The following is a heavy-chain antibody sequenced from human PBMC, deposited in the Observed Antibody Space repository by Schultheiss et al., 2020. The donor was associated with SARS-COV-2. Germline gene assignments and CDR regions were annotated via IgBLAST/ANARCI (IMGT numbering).Heavy chain of an antibody. D-gene: IGHD5-18*01. CDR1: GGSFSGYY. Sequence: SETLSLTCAVYGGSFSGYYWSWIRQPPGKGLEWIGEINHSGSTNYNPSLKSRVTISVDKSKNQFSLKLSSVTAADTAVYYCARDKIGYSYAFDIWGQGTMVTVAS. CDR2: INHSGST. V-gene: IGHV4-34*01. CDR3: ARDKIGYSYAFDI. J-gene: IGHJ3*02.